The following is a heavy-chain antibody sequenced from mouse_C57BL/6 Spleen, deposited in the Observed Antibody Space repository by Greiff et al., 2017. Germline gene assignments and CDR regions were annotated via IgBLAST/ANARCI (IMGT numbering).Heavy chain of an antibody. Sequence: QVQLQQPGAELVRPGTSVKLSCKASGYTFTSYWMHWVKQRPGQGLEWIGVIDPSDSYTNYNQKFKGKATLTVDTSSSTAYMQLSSLTSEDSAVYYCARGEAYCGSSCLSSDFDYWGQGTTLTVSS. V-gene: IGHV1-59*01. J-gene: IGHJ2*01. CDR1: GYTFTSYW. D-gene: IGHD1-1*01. CDR2: IDPSDSYT. CDR3: ARGEAYCGSSCLSSDFDY.